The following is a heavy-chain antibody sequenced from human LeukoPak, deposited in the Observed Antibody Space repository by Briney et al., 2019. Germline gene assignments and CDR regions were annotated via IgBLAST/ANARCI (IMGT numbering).Heavy chain of an antibody. V-gene: IGHV3-23*01. CDR3: AKFGAALPQKRLGTNTFDY. CDR2: ISGSAGST. CDR1: GFTFSSYA. J-gene: IGHJ4*02. D-gene: IGHD6-6*01. Sequence: GGSLRLSCAASGFTFSSYAMSWVRQAPGKGLEWVSAISGSAGSTYYTDSVKGRFTISRDNSKNTLYLQMNSLRAEDTAVYYCAKFGAALPQKRLGTNTFDYWGQGTLVTVSS.